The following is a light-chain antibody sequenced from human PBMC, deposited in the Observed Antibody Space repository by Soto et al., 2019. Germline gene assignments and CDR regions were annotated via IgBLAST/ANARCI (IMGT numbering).Light chain of an antibody. CDR2: KVS. V-gene: IGKV2-30*01. J-gene: IGKJ1*01. CDR1: QSLVYSDGNTY. CDR3: MQGRHWPPT. Sequence: DVVMTQSPLSLPVTLGQPASISCRSSQSLVYSDGNTYLCWFQQRPGQSPRRLIFKVSNRDFGVPDRFSGSGSGTDFTLKITRVEAEDVGVYYCMQGRHWPPTFGQGTKVEIK.